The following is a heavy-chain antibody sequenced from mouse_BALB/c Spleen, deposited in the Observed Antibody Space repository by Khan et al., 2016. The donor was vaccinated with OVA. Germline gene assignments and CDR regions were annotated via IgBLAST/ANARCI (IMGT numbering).Heavy chain of an antibody. J-gene: IGHJ4*01. V-gene: IGHV2-3*01. Sequence: QVQLKESGPGLVAPSQSLSFTCTVPGFSLTSYGVSWVRQPPGKGLEWLGVIWGDGNTNFHSALRSRLSISKDNSKSQVFLKLNSLQTDDTATYYCAKDRGYYAVDYWGQGTSVTVSS. CDR3: AKDRGYYAVDY. CDR2: IWGDGNT. CDR1: GFSLTSYG.